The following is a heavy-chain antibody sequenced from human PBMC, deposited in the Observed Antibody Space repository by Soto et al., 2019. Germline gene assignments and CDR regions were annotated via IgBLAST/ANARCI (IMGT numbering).Heavy chain of an antibody. D-gene: IGHD2-21*02. CDR1: GGSISGGGYY. Sequence: QVQLQESGPGLVKPSQTLSLTCTVSGGSISGGGYYWTWIRQHTGKGLEWIGYIYYSGSTYSNPSLRIRVTRSVDTSKDQFSLTLSSVTAADTDVYYCARVCGGDWHYGMEVWGQGTTVTVSS. V-gene: IGHV4-31*03. CDR2: IYYSGST. CDR3: ARVCGGDWHYGMEV. J-gene: IGHJ6*02.